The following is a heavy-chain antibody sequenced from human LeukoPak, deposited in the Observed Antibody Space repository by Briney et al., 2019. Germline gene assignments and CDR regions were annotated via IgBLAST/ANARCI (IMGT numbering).Heavy chain of an antibody. V-gene: IGHV3-30*18. CDR2: ISYDGSNK. CDR1: GFTFSSYG. CDR3: AKDLEVLRYFDWLFRGPAFDI. Sequence: PGGSLRLSCAASGFTFSSYGMHWVRQAPGKGLEWVAVISYDGSNKYYADSVKGRFTISRDNSKNTLYLQMNSLRAEDTVVYYCAKDLEVLRYFDWLFRGPAFDIWGQGTMATVSS. J-gene: IGHJ3*02. D-gene: IGHD3-9*01.